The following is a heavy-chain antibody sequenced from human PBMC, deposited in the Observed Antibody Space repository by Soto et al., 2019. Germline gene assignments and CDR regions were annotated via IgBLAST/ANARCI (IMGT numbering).Heavy chain of an antibody. Sequence: LTCTVSGGSISSYYWSWIWQPPGEGLEWIGYIYYSGSTNYNPSLKSRVTISVDTSKNQFSLKLSSVTAADTAVYYCARDHAVTKFDYWGQGTLVTVSS. D-gene: IGHD4-17*01. J-gene: IGHJ4*02. CDR1: GGSISSYY. CDR3: ARDHAVTKFDY. CDR2: IYYSGST. V-gene: IGHV4-59*01.